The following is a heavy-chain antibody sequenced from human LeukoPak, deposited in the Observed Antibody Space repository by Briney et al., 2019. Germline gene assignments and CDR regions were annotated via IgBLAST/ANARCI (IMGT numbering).Heavy chain of an antibody. CDR2: INPSGGST. D-gene: IGHD3-10*01. CDR3: ARGVTGIYYYYYMDV. J-gene: IGHJ6*03. CDR1: GGTFSSYA. Sequence: ASVKVSCKASGGTFSSYAISWVRQAPGQGLEWMGIINPSGGSTNYAQKFQGRVTMTRDTSISTAYMELSRLRSDDTAVYYCARGVTGIYYYYYMDVWGKGTTVTVSS. V-gene: IGHV1-46*01.